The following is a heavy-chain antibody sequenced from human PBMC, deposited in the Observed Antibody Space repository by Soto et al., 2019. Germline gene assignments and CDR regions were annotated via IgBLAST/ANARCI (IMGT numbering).Heavy chain of an antibody. CDR2: IYYSGST. D-gene: IGHD4-17*01. J-gene: IGHJ4*02. Sequence: PSETLSLTCTVSGGSISSYYWSWIRQPPGKGLEWIGYIYYSGSTNYNPSLKSRVTISVDTSKNQFSLQLNSVTPEDTAVYYCARGETTVTLVFDYWGQGTLVTVSS. CDR1: GGSISSYY. CDR3: ARGETTVTLVFDY. V-gene: IGHV4-59*12.